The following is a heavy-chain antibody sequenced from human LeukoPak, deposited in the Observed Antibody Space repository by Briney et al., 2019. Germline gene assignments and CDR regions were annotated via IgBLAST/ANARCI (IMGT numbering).Heavy chain of an antibody. CDR3: AKDPGELQSFDY. J-gene: IGHJ4*02. Sequence: GGSLRLSCAASGFIFNNYAMSWVRQTPGKGLEWVAVISYDGSNKYYADSVKGRFTISRDNSKNTLYLQMNSLRAEDTAVYYCAKDPGELQSFDYWGQGTLVTVSS. D-gene: IGHD1-26*01. CDR1: GFIFNNYA. CDR2: ISYDGSNK. V-gene: IGHV3-30*18.